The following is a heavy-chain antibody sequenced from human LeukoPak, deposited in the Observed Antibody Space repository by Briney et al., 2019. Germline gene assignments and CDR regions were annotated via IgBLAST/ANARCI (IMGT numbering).Heavy chain of an antibody. Sequence: GGSLRLSCAASGFTFSNYAMHWVRQAPGEGLEWVAVISRDGTDKYYADSVKGRLTISRDNSQSTLFLHMNTLSTEDTALYFCARAIRAPGTPENAFDIWGQGTMVTVSS. V-gene: IGHV3-30*04. CDR1: GFTFSNYA. CDR3: ARAIRAPGTPENAFDI. J-gene: IGHJ3*02. CDR2: ISRDGTDK. D-gene: IGHD6-13*01.